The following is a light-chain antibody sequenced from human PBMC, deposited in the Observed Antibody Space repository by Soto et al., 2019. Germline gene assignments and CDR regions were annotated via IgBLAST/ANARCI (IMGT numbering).Light chain of an antibody. Sequence: EVVLSQSPATLSLSPGERATLSCRASQSVSSYLAWYQQKPGQAPRLLIYDASNRATGIPDRFSGSGSGTDFTLTISRLEPEDFAVYYCQQYGRSPWTFGQGTKVDIK. CDR1: QSVSSY. CDR2: DAS. CDR3: QQYGRSPWT. J-gene: IGKJ1*01. V-gene: IGKV3-20*01.